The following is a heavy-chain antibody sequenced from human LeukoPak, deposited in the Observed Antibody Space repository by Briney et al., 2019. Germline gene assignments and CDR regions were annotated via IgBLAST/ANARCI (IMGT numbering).Heavy chain of an antibody. CDR3: ARDRVAATSLLRYFDWFPVGY. V-gene: IGHV3-7*01. J-gene: IGHJ4*02. CDR2: IKQDGSEK. Sequence: GGSLRLSCAASGFTFSSYAMSWVRQAPGKGLEWVANIKQDGSEKYYVDSVKGRFTISRDNAKNSLYLQMNSLRAEDTAVYYCARDRVAATSLLRYFDWFPVGYWGQGTLVTVSS. CDR1: GFTFSSYA. D-gene: IGHD3-9*01.